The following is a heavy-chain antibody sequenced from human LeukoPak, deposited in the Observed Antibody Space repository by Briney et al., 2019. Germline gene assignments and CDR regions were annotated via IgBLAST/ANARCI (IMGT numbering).Heavy chain of an antibody. V-gene: IGHV4-59*01. CDR2: IYYSGST. J-gene: IGHJ2*01. Sequence: SETLSLTCTVSGGSISSYYWSWIRQPPGKGLEWIGYIYYSGSTNYNPSLKSRVTISVDTSKNQFSLKLSSVTAADTAVYYCARFVVPAAMDRYFDLWGRGTLVTVSS. CDR3: ARFVVPAAMDRYFDL. CDR1: GGSISSYY. D-gene: IGHD2-2*01.